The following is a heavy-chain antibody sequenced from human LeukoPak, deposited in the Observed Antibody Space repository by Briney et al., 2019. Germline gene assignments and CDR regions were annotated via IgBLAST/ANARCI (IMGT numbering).Heavy chain of an antibody. J-gene: IGHJ4*02. V-gene: IGHV3-30*04. CDR1: GFTFSSYA. CDR3: ASVRSYYDSSGYPTPFDY. CDR2: ISYDGSNK. D-gene: IGHD3-22*01. Sequence: GGSLGLSCAASGFTFSSYAMHWVRQAPGKGLEWVAVISYDGSNKYYADSVKGRFTISRDNSKNTLYLQMNSLRAEDTAVYYCASVRSYYDSSGYPTPFDYWGQGTLVTVSS.